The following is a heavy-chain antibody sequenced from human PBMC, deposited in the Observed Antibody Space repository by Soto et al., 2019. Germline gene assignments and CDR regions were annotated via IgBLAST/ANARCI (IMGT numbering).Heavy chain of an antibody. CDR2: IYHSGNT. CDR1: GASISNYY. V-gene: IGHV4-59*01. Sequence: SETLALTCTVSGASISNYYGSWIRPAPGKGLEWIGFIYHSGNTNYNPSLKSRVTMSIDTSKSQFSLKLNSVTAADTAVYYCARDQGIASSGPFDYWGPGTLVTVSS. D-gene: IGHD6-13*01. J-gene: IGHJ4*02. CDR3: ARDQGIASSGPFDY.